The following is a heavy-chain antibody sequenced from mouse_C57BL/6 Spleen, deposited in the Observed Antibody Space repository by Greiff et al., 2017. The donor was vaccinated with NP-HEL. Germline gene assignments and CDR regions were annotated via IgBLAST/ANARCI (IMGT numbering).Heavy chain of an antibody. CDR3: ARSKAAQATGFYAMDY. CDR2: IYPGDGDT. V-gene: IGHV1-82*01. CDR1: GYAFSSSW. Sequence: QVQLQQSGPELVKPGASVKISCKASGYAFSSSWMNWVKQRPGKGLEWIGRIYPGDGDTNYNGKFKGKATLTADKSSSTAYMQLSSLTSEDSAVYFCARSKAAQATGFYAMDYWGQGTSVTVSS. D-gene: IGHD3-2*02. J-gene: IGHJ4*01.